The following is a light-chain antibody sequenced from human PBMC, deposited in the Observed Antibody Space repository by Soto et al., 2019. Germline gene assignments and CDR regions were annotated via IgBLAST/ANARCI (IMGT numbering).Light chain of an antibody. CDR3: QHYNGSPPLFT. V-gene: IGKV3-15*01. J-gene: IGKJ2*01. CDR2: GAS. CDR1: QSVTSN. Sequence: VMTQSPATLSVSPGDRATLSCRASQSVTSNLAWYQQKPRQAPRLLIYGASTRATGIPARFSGSGSGTEFTLTISSQQSEDFAVYFCQHYNGSPPLFTFGQGTKLEIK.